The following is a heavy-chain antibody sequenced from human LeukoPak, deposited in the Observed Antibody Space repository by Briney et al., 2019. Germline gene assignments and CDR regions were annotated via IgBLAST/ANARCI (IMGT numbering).Heavy chain of an antibody. V-gene: IGHV4-30-4*01. CDR2: IYYSGST. Sequence: SETLSLTCTVSGGSISSGDYYWSWIRQPPGKGLEWIGYIYYSGSTYYNPSLKSRVTTSVDTSKNQFSLKLSSVTAADTAVYYCARDDSSGYYYDWGQGTLVTVSS. CDR1: GGSISSGDYY. J-gene: IGHJ4*02. D-gene: IGHD3-22*01. CDR3: ARDDSSGYYYD.